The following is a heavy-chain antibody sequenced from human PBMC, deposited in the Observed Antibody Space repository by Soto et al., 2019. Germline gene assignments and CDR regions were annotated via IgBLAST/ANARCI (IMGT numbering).Heavy chain of an antibody. Sequence: PGESLKISCKGSGYNFTNYWIGWLRQMRWKCLEWMGIIYPRDSDTRYSPSFQGQVTISADKSISTAYLQWSSLKASDTAIYYCARRLVVAGTLVWFDPWGQGTLVTVSS. J-gene: IGHJ5*02. CDR3: ARRLVVAGTLVWFDP. D-gene: IGHD6-19*01. V-gene: IGHV5-51*01. CDR1: GYNFTNYW. CDR2: IYPRDSDT.